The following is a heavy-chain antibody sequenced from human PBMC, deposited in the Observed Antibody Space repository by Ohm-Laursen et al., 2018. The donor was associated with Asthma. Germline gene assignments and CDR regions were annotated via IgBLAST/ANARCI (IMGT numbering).Heavy chain of an antibody. CDR1: GFTFNSYG. V-gene: IGHV3-30*18. J-gene: IGHJ4*02. CDR3: AKEGYYYDSSGYYYDE. CDR2: ISFDGSNK. D-gene: IGHD3-22*01. Sequence: SLRLSCAASGFTFNSYGIHWVRQAPGKGLEWVAVISFDGSNKYYADSVKGRFTISRDNSKNTLYLQMNSLRAEDTAVYYCAKEGYYYDSSGYYYDEWGQGTLVTVSS.